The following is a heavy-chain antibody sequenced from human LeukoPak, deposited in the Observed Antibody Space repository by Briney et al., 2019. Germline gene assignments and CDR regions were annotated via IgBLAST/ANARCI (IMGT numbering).Heavy chain of an antibody. CDR3: AKSSYGDGMDV. V-gene: IGHV3-9*01. CDR1: GFTFDDYA. J-gene: IGHJ6*02. D-gene: IGHD4-17*01. CDR2: ISWNSGSI. Sequence: GRSLRLSCAASGFTFDDYAMHWVRQAPGKGLEWVSGISWNSGSIGYADSVKGRFTISRDNAKNSLYLQMNSLRAEDTALYYCAKSSYGDGMDVWAKGPRSPSP.